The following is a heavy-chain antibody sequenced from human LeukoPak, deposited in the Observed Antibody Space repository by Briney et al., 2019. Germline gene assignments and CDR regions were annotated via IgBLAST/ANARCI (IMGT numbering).Heavy chain of an antibody. J-gene: IGHJ4*02. CDR3: ARPQGYQLLDFEY. D-gene: IGHD2-2*01. CDR1: SGSITTSRYC. V-gene: IGHV4-39*01. Sequence: SETLSLTCAVSSGSITTSRYCWGWIRQPPGKGLEWIGSVSYSGTTYYNPSLKSRVTISVDTSKNQFSLKLSSVTAADTAVYYCARPQGYQLLDFEYWGQGTLVTVSS. CDR2: VSYSGTT.